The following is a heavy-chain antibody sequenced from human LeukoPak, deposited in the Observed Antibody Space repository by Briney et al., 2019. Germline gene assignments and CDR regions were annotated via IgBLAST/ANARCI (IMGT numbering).Heavy chain of an antibody. CDR2: ISADNGNT. Sequence: GASVKVSCKASGYTFTSYGISWVRQAPGQGLEWMGWISADNGNTNYAQKLQGRVTMTTDTSTSTAYMELRSLRSDDTAVYYCARDQGTVVTPTNKGDAFDIWGQGTMVIVSS. J-gene: IGHJ3*02. D-gene: IGHD4-23*01. CDR3: ARDQGTVVTPTNKGDAFDI. V-gene: IGHV1-18*01. CDR1: GYTFTSYG.